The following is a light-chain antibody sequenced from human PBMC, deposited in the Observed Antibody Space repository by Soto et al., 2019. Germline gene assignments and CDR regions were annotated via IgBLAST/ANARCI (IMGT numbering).Light chain of an antibody. V-gene: IGLV2-11*01. CDR1: SSDVGGYKY. Sequence: QSALTQPRSVSGSPGQSVTISCTGTSSDVGGYKYVSWYQNHPGKAPKLMIYDVTRRPSGVPDRFSGSKSGNTASLTISGLQAEDEADYYCCSYAGSHTVVFGGGTKVTVL. CDR2: DVT. CDR3: CSYAGSHTVV. J-gene: IGLJ2*01.